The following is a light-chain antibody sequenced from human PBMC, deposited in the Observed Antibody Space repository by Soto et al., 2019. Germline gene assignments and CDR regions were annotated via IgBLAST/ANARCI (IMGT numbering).Light chain of an antibody. CDR2: AAS. CDR3: T. Sequence: DIQMTQSPSSLSASVGDRVTITCRASQSISSYLNWYQQKPGKAPKLLIYAASSLQSGVPSRFSGSGSGTDFTLTISSLQPEDFATYWRTFGQWTKLEIK. J-gene: IGKJ2*01. CDR1: QSISSY. V-gene: IGKV1-39*01.